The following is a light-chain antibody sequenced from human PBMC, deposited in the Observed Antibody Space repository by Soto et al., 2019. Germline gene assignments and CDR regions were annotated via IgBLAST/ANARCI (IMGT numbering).Light chain of an antibody. CDR1: QEISNY. V-gene: IGKV1-9*01. CDR2: AAS. Sequence: DIQMTQFPSSLSASIGDRVTITCQASQEISNYLNWYQQKPGKAPNLLIYAASTLQSGVPSRFSGGGSGTEFTLTISSLQSEDFAIYYCQRQSNWPRTFGQGTKVDI. J-gene: IGKJ1*01. CDR3: QRQSNWPRT.